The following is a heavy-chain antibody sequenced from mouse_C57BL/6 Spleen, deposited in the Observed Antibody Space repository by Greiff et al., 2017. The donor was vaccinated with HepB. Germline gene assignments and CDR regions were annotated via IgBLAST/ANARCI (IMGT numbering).Heavy chain of an antibody. CDR3: ADSSGDYAMDY. CDR1: GYAFSSYW. Sequence: QVQLQQSGAELVKPGASVKISCKASGYAFSSYWMNWVKQRPGKGLEWIGQIYPGDGDTNYNGKFKGQATLTADKSSSTAYMQLSSLTSEDPAVYFCADSSGDYAMDYWGQGTSVTVSS. J-gene: IGHJ4*01. D-gene: IGHD3-2*02. CDR2: IYPGDGDT. V-gene: IGHV1-80*01.